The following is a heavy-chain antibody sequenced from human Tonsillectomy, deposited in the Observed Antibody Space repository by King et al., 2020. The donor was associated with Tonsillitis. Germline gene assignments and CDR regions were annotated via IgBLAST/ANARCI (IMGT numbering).Heavy chain of an antibody. CDR1: GDSVSNNSAA. CDR3: TRAGGSYTYRYYFYYGMDV. D-gene: IGHD1-26*01. V-gene: IGHV6-1*01. Sequence: VQLQQSGPGLVKPSQTLSLTCAISGDSVSNNSAAWNWIRQSASRGLEWLGRTYCRSKWYTDYAVSVKSRITINPDTSKNQFSLQLNSVTPEDTAVYYCTRAGGSYTYRYYFYYGMDVWGQGTTVTVSS. J-gene: IGHJ6*02. CDR2: TYCRSKWYT.